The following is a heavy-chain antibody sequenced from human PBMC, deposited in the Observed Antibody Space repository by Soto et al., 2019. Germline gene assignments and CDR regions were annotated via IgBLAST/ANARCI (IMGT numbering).Heavy chain of an antibody. J-gene: IGHJ3*02. CDR2: ISSSSSYI. V-gene: IGHV3-21*01. D-gene: IGHD2-15*01. Sequence: EVQLVESGGGLVKPGGSLRLSCAASGFTFSSYSMNWVGQAPGKGLEWVSSISSSSSYIYYADSVKGRFTISRDNAKNSLYRQMNSLRAEDTAVYYCARSKDIVVVVAADDAFDIWGQGTMVTVSS. CDR1: GFTFSSYS. CDR3: ARSKDIVVVVAADDAFDI.